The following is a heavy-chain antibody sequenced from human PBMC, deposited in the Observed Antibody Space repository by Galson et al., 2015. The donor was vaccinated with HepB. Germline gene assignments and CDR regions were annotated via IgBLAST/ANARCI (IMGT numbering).Heavy chain of an antibody. Sequence: SLRLSCAASGFTFSSYAMSWVRQAPGKGLEWVSVISGSGGRTYYADSVKGRFTISRDNSKNTLYLQMNSLRAEDTAVYYCARDHGEINYYYYGMDVWGQGTTVTVSS. D-gene: IGHD4-17*01. CDR3: ARDHGEINYYYYGMDV. V-gene: IGHV3-23*01. CDR2: ISGSGGRT. J-gene: IGHJ6*02. CDR1: GFTFSSYA.